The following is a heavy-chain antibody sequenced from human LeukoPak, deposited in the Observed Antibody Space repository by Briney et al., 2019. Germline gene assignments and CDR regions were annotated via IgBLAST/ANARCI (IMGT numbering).Heavy chain of an antibody. V-gene: IGHV3-23*01. D-gene: IGHD5-18*01. CDR1: GFTFNNYA. J-gene: IGHJ4*02. CDR2: INGGGSS. Sequence: GGSLRLSCAASGFTFNNYAMTWVRQAPGKGLEWVSVINGGGSSYYADSVKGRFTVSRDNSKNTLSLQMNSLRDEDTAVYYCAKGQGYNYGDSIDYWGQGTLVTVSA. CDR3: AKGQGYNYGDSIDY.